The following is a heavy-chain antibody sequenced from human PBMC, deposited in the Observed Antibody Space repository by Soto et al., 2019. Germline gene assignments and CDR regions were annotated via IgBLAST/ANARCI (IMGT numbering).Heavy chain of an antibody. D-gene: IGHD2-15*01. J-gene: IGHJ4*02. CDR1: GFSFSVYG. CDR2: IWYDASKQ. Sequence: GGSLRLSCETSGFSFSVYGMHWVRQAPGKGLEWVAVIWYDASKQSYAASVEGRFTISRDNSKAILYLQMNSLRAEDTAVYYCAAWAEGATEVHWGQGTLVTVS. V-gene: IGHV3-33*01. CDR3: AAWAEGATEVH.